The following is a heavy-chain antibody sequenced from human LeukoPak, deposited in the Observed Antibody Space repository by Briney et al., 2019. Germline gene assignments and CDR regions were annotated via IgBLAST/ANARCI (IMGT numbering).Heavy chain of an antibody. D-gene: IGHD6-19*01. V-gene: IGHV3-21*01. CDR3: VRDQWLAYNYYMDG. CDR1: GFTFSSYS. J-gene: IGHJ6*03. Sequence: GGSLRLSCAASGFTFSSYSMNWVRQAPGKGLEWVSSISTSSSYIYYADSVKGRFTISRHNSKNSLYLQMNSLRAEDTAVYFCVRDQWLAYNYYMDGWGKGTTVTVSS. CDR2: ISTSSSYI.